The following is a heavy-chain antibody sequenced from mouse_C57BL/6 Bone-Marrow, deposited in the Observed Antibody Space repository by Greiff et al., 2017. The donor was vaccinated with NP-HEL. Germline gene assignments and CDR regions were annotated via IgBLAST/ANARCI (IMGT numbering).Heavy chain of an antibody. Sequence: QVQLQQSGPGLVQPSQSLSITCTVSGFSLTSYGVHWVRQSPGKGLEWLGVIWRGGSTDYNAAFMSSLSITKDNSKSHAIVERSSPQADDTAIYYCPKNDYYASSEYAMDYWAQGTSVTVSS. D-gene: IGHD1-1*01. CDR1: GFSLTSYG. V-gene: IGHV2-5*01. J-gene: IGHJ4*01. CDR2: IWRGGST. CDR3: PKNDYYASSEYAMDY.